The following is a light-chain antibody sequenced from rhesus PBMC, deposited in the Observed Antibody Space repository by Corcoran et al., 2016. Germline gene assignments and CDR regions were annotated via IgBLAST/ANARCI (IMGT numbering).Light chain of an antibody. Sequence: EIVMTQSPATLVLSPGERATLSCRASQSVSSYLAWYQQKPGQAPRLLIYGASSRATGIPDRCSGSESGTEFTLTISSLEPEDVGVYYCLQHSNWWTFGQGTKVDIK. CDR2: GAS. CDR3: LQHSNWWT. CDR1: QSVSSY. J-gene: IGKJ1*01. V-gene: IGKV3-24*04.